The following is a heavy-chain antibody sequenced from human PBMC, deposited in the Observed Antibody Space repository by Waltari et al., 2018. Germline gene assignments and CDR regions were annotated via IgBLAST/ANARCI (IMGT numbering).Heavy chain of an antibody. Sequence: QVQLQQWGAGLLKPSETLSLTCAVYGGSFSGYYWSWIRQPPGKGLEWIGEINQSGSTNNSPHLKRRVTISVDTSKNQFSLKLSSVTAADTAVYYCARVGYFWSGYPRRNWFDPWGQGTLVTVSS. D-gene: IGHD3-3*01. V-gene: IGHV4-34*01. J-gene: IGHJ5*02. CDR1: GGSFSGYY. CDR2: INQSGST. CDR3: ARVGYFWSGYPRRNWFDP.